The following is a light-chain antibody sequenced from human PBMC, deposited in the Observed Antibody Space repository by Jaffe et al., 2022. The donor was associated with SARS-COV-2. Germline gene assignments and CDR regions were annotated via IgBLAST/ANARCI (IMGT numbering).Light chain of an antibody. CDR1: SSDVGGYNY. CDR3: SSYSSSSTRV. J-gene: IGLJ1*01. Sequence: QSALTQPASVSGSPGQSITISCTGASSDVGGYNYVSWYQQYPGKAPKLMIYDVSNRPSGVSNRFSGSKSGNTASLTISGLQTEDGADYYCSSYSSSSTRVFGTGTEVTVL. CDR2: DVS. V-gene: IGLV2-14*01.